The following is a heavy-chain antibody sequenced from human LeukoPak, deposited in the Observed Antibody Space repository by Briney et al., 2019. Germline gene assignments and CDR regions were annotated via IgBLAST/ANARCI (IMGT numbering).Heavy chain of an antibody. CDR1: GGSVSSSSYY. J-gene: IGHJ3*02. D-gene: IGHD4-17*01. Sequence: SETLSLTCTVSGGSVSSSSYYWAWIRQPPGKGLEWIGSIYYSGSTYYNPSLKSRITISVDRSKNQFSLKLTSVTAADTAVYYCARAFPFDDYGDPDAFDIWGQGTMVTVSS. V-gene: IGHV4-39*07. CDR3: ARAFPFDDYGDPDAFDI. CDR2: IYYSGST.